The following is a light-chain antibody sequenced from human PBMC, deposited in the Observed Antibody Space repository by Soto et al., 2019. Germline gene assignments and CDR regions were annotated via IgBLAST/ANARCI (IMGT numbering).Light chain of an antibody. J-gene: IGKJ1*01. CDR3: HQYDSYSPPWT. CDR1: QSVNKW. Sequence: DVQMTQSPSTLSASVGDSVTITCRASQSVNKWLAWYQQKPGRAPKLLISDATTLESGVPSRFRGSGSGTEFTLSINSLQPDDSGTYYCHQYDSYSPPWTFGQGTRVDIK. V-gene: IGKV1-5*01. CDR2: DAT.